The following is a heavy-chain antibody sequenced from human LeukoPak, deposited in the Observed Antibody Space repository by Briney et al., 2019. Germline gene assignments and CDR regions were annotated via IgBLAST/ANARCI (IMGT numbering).Heavy chain of an antibody. V-gene: IGHV3-30*02. CDR3: ARGGSSWDFAFDI. CDR2: IRYDGSNK. D-gene: IGHD6-13*01. Sequence: GGSLRLSCAASGFTFSSYGMHWVRQAPGKGLEWVAFIRYDGSNKYYADSVKGRFTISRDNSKNTLYLQMNSLRAEDTAVYYCARGGSSWDFAFDIWGQGTMVIVSS. J-gene: IGHJ3*02. CDR1: GFTFSSYG.